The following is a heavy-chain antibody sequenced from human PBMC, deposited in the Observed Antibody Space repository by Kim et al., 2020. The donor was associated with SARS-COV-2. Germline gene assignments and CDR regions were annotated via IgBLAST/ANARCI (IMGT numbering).Heavy chain of an antibody. CDR2: ISSSGNTI. D-gene: IGHD3-22*01. Sequence: RLSCAASGFTFTDYYMSWIRQAPGKGLEWVSYISSSGNTIYYADSVKGRFTISRDNAKNSLYLQMNSLRTEDTAVYYCARDSYYYDSSAYYKDWGQGTLVTVSS. CDR1: GFTFTDYY. V-gene: IGHV3-11*04. CDR3: ARDSYYYDSSAYYKD. J-gene: IGHJ4*02.